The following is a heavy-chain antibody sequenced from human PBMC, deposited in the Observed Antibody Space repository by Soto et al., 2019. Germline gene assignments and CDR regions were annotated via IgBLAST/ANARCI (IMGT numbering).Heavy chain of an antibody. CDR3: ARRAWDSGYAIDV. V-gene: IGHV3-30*09. Sequence: VQLVESGGVEVQPGRSLRLSCAASEFTYTDFALHWVRQAPGKGLEWVAIISYDGSDKYYADSVKGRFAISRDNPKNTLYLEMNSLRPEDTAVYFCARRAWDSGYAIDVWGPGPTVTVFS. J-gene: IGHJ6*02. CDR1: EFTYTDFA. D-gene: IGHD1-26*01. CDR2: ISYDGSDK.